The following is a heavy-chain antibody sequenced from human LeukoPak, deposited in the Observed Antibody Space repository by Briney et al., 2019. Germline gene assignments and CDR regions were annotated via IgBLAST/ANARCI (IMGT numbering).Heavy chain of an antibody. CDR2: INHSGST. D-gene: IGHD6-13*01. V-gene: IGHV4-34*01. CDR3: ARGYSSSWYFY. J-gene: IGHJ4*02. CDR1: GGSFSGYY. Sequence: PSETLSLTCAVYGGSFSGYYWSWIRQPPGEGLEWIGEINHSGSTNYNPSLKSRVTISVDTSKNQFSLKLSSVTAADTAVYYCARGYSSSWYFYWGQGTLVTVSS.